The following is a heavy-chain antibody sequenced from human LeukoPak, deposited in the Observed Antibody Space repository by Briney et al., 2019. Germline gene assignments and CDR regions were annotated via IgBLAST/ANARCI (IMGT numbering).Heavy chain of an antibody. CDR2: IIPIFGTA. V-gene: IGHV1-69*13. J-gene: IGHJ6*02. Sequence: SVKVSCKASGYTFTSYGISWVRQAPGQGLEWMGGIIPIFGTANYAQEFQGRVTITADESTSTAYMELSSLRSEDTAVYYCARHVIVNDYGGNSGYFGMDVWGQGTTVTVSS. CDR3: ARHVIVNDYGGNSGYFGMDV. CDR1: GYTFTSYG. D-gene: IGHD4-23*01.